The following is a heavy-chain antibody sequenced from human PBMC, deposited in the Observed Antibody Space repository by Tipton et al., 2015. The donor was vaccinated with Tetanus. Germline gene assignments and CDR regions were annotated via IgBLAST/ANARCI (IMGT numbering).Heavy chain of an antibody. D-gene: IGHD3-22*01. CDR3: ARDYNPTMIVSPVY. CDR1: GFTFSSYG. CDR2: IWYDGSNK. J-gene: IGHJ4*02. V-gene: IGHV3-33*01. Sequence: QLVQSGGGVVQPGRSLRLSYAASGFTFSSYGMHWVRQAPGKGLEWVAVIWYDGSNKYYADSVKGRFTISRDNSKNTLYLQMNSLRAEDTAVYYCARDYNPTMIVSPVYWGQGTLVTVSS.